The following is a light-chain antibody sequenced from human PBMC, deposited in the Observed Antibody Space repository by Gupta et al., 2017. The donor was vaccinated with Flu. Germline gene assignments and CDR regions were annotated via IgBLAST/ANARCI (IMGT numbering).Light chain of an antibody. CDR2: KAS. CDR3: QQYDSYSLT. CDR1: QSLASW. J-gene: IGKJ4*01. Sequence: DIQMTQSPSTLSAYVGDRVTITCRASQSLASWLAWYQQKPGKAPKLLIYKASNLESGVPSRFSGSGSGTEFTLTISSLQPDDLATYYCQQYDSYSLTFGGGTKVEIK. V-gene: IGKV1-5*03.